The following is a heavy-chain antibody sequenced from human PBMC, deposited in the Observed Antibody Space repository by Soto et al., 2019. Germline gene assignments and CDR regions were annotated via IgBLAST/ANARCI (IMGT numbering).Heavy chain of an antibody. Sequence: EVLVVESGGGLVQPGGSLRLSCAVSGFTFSGGYWMKWVRQAPGKGLEWVATIKEDDRETYYVDSVKGRFTISRDSAKNSLYLQMNSLRVEDTAVYYCASTRGYWGQGTLVTVSS. CDR3: ASTRGY. D-gene: IGHD3-3*01. V-gene: IGHV3-7*03. CDR1: GFTFSGGYW. J-gene: IGHJ4*02. CDR2: IKEDDRET.